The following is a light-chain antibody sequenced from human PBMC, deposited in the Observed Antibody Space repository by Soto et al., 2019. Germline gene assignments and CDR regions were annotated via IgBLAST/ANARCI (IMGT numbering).Light chain of an antibody. CDR3: SSYTPSGTPV. V-gene: IGLV2-14*01. CDR2: AVS. Sequence: QSALTQPASVSGSPGQSITISCTGTSSDVGGYNYLSWYQQHPGKAPKVMIYAVSNRPSGVSNRFSGSKSGNTASLTISGLQAEDEADYFFSSYTPSGTPVFGGGTKLTVL. CDR1: SSDVGGYNY. J-gene: IGLJ3*02.